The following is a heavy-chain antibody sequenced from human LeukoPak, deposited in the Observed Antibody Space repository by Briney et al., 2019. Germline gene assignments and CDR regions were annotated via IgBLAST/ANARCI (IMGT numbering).Heavy chain of an antibody. Sequence: GASVKVSCKASGYTFTSYGISWVRQAPGQGLEWMGWISAYNGNTNYAQKLQGRVTMTTDTSTSTAYMGLRSLRSDDPAVYYCARARLRLGELSPYYFDYWGQGTLVTVSS. CDR1: GYTFTSYG. D-gene: IGHD3-16*02. V-gene: IGHV1-18*04. J-gene: IGHJ4*02. CDR3: ARARLRLGELSPYYFDY. CDR2: ISAYNGNT.